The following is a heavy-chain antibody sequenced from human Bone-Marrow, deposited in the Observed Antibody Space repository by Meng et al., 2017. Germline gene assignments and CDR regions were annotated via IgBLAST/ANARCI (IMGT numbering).Heavy chain of an antibody. J-gene: IGHJ3*02. D-gene: IGHD4-17*01. CDR3: VRYGDYSDTAFDI. CDR2: INPRPGST. CDR1: GYSFPSQY. V-gene: IGHV1-46*01. Sequence: ASVKVSCKASGYSFPSQYMHWVRQAPGQGLEWMGIINPRPGSTTYAQKLQGRVTMPRDTSTSTVYMELSSLRSEDTAVYYCVRYGDYSDTAFDIWGQGTMVTVSS.